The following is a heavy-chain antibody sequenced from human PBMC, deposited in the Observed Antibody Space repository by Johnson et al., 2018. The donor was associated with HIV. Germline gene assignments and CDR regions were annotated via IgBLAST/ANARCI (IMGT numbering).Heavy chain of an antibody. CDR3: ARPNRPQYRSTFDI. D-gene: IGHD6-13*01. CDR1: GFTFSNHH. V-gene: IGHV3-7*03. J-gene: IGHJ3*02. Sequence: VQLVESGGGLVQPGGSLRLSCAASGFTFSNHHMTWVRQAPGKGLEWVANINRDGSDKYYVDSVKGRFTISRDNAQDALYLQMSSLRAEDTAIYYCARPNRPQYRSTFDIWGQGTKVTVSS. CDR2: INRDGSDK.